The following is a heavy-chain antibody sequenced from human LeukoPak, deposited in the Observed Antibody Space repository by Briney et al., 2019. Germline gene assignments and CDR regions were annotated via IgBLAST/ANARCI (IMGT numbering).Heavy chain of an antibody. CDR3: AKGGGYEAQYYYYYLDV. Sequence: GGSLRLSCAASGFTFSSYGMHWVRQAQGEGLEWVAFIRYDGSNKYYADSVKGRFTISRDNSKNTLYLQMKSLRAEDTAVYYCAKGGGYEAQYYYYYLDVWGKGTTVTVSS. D-gene: IGHD5-12*01. CDR2: IRYDGSNK. V-gene: IGHV3-30*02. CDR1: GFTFSSYG. J-gene: IGHJ6*03.